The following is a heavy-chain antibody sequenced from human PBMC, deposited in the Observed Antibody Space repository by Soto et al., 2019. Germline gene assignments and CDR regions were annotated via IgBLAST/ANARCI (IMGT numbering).Heavy chain of an antibody. Sequence: QVQLVQSGAEVKEPGASVKISCKTSGYTFANYGVTWVRQAPGQGLEWVGCNTGYAQKLQGTVTMTRDTSKSTAYLELRSLQADATAVYYCARGAPHIDGGSWNYYFDYWCQGTLVTVSS. J-gene: IGHJ4*02. CDR1: GYTFANYG. CDR2: CNT. V-gene: IGHV1-18*01. CDR3: ARGAPHIDGGSWNYYFDY. D-gene: IGHD1-7*01.